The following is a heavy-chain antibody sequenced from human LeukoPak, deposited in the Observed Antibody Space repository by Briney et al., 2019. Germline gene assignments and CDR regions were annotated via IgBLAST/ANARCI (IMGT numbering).Heavy chain of an antibody. Sequence: SETLSLTCTVSGGSISSGSYYWSWIRQPAGKGLEWIGRIYTSGSTNYNPSLKSRVTISVDTSKNQFSLELSSVTAADTAVYYCARDRGSSWYVDWFDPWGQGTLVTVSS. J-gene: IGHJ5*02. CDR2: IYTSGST. CDR3: ARDRGSSWYVDWFDP. V-gene: IGHV4-61*02. D-gene: IGHD6-13*01. CDR1: GGSISSGSYY.